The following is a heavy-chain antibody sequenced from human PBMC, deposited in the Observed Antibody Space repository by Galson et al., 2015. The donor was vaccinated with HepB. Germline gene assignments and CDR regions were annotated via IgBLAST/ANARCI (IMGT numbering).Heavy chain of an antibody. CDR3: AKGGSGYYDSSGYYPSFDS. V-gene: IGHV3-30*02. J-gene: IGHJ4*02. CDR2: IQYDGSNK. D-gene: IGHD3-22*01. Sequence: LRLSCAASGFSFSTYGMHWVRQAPGKGLEWVAFIQYDGSNKYYVDSVKGRFTISRDTAKNTLYLQMNSLRTEDTAVYYCAKGGSGYYDSSGYYPSFDSWGQGTLVTVSS. CDR1: GFSFSTYG.